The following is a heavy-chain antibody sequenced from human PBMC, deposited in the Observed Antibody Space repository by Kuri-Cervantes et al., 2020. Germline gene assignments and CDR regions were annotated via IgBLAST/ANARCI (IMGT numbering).Heavy chain of an antibody. Sequence: SETLSLTCVVSGDSISSSNWWSWVRQSPTKGLEWIGEIYHSVSNNYNPSLKSRVTISLDKSGNHFSLKLSSVTAADTAVYYCARGSGSYYEARYYFDYWGQGTLVTVSS. CDR2: IYHSVSN. D-gene: IGHD1-26*01. CDR3: ARGSGSYYEARYYFDY. J-gene: IGHJ4*02. CDR1: GDSISSSNW. V-gene: IGHV4-4*02.